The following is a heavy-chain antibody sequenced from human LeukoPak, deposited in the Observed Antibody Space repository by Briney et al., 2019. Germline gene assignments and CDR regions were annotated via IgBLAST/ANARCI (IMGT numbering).Heavy chain of an antibody. CDR1: GGSISSGSYY. Sequence: SETLSLTCTVSGGSISSGSYYWRWIRQPAGKGLEWIGRIYTRGSTNYNPSLKSRVTISVDTSKNQFSLKLSSVTAADTAVYYCANENKYYYDSSGYWAYYYYMDVWGKGTTVTVSS. J-gene: IGHJ6*03. V-gene: IGHV4-61*02. D-gene: IGHD3-22*01. CDR3: ANENKYYYDSSGYWAYYYYMDV. CDR2: IYTRGST.